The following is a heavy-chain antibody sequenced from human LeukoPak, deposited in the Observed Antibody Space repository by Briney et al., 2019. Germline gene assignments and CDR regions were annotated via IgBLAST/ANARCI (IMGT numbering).Heavy chain of an antibody. CDR2: ISGSGGST. Sequence: PGGSLRLSCAASGFTVSSNYMSWVRQAPGKGLEWVSAISGSGGSTYYADSVKGRFTISRDNSKNTLYLQMNSLRAEDTAVYYCAKGWYCSGGSCYSMGYYYGMDVWGQGTTVTVSS. CDR1: GFTVSSNY. CDR3: AKGWYCSGGSCYSMGYYYGMDV. D-gene: IGHD2-15*01. V-gene: IGHV3-23*01. J-gene: IGHJ6*02.